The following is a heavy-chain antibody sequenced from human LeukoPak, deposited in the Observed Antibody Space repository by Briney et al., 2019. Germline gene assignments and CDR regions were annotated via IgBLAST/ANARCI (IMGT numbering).Heavy chain of an antibody. D-gene: IGHD3-10*01. CDR3: AIEVRWDLDRSLGSGLDY. J-gene: IGHJ4*02. V-gene: IGHV4-61*02. CDR1: GGSISSGSYY. Sequence: SETLSLTCTVSGGSISSGSYYWRWIRQPAGKGLEWIGRIYTSGSTNYNPSLKSRVTISVDTSKNKFSLKLSSVTAADTALYYCAIEVRWDLDRSLGSGLDYWGQGTLVTVSS. CDR2: IYTSGST.